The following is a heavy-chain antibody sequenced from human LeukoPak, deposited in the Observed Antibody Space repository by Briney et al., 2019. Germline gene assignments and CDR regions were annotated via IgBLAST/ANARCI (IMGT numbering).Heavy chain of an antibody. CDR1: GGSISIYY. J-gene: IGHJ6*03. V-gene: IGHV4-4*09. CDR2: IYSSGSA. Sequence: SETLSLTCTVSGGSISIYYWSWIRQPPGKGLEWIGCIYSSGSANYNPSLKSRVSLSVDTSKNQFSLKLTSVTAADTAVFYCASETIYYYYMDVWGKGTTVTVSS. D-gene: IGHD1-14*01. CDR3: ASETIYYYYMDV.